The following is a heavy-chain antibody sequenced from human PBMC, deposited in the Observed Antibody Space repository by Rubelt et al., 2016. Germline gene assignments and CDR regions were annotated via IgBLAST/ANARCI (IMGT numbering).Heavy chain of an antibody. Sequence: QVQLVQSGAEVKKPGASVKVSCKASGYSFASNAIQWLRQAPGQRLEWMGWMNPNSGTTGYAQKFQGRVTMTRNTSISTAYMELSSLGAEDTAVYYCAGDLTTVTTEVYWGQGTLVTVSS. CDR1: GYSFASNA. J-gene: IGHJ4*02. CDR3: AGDLTTVTTEVY. CDR2: MNPNSGTT. D-gene: IGHD4-17*01. V-gene: IGHV1-8*02.